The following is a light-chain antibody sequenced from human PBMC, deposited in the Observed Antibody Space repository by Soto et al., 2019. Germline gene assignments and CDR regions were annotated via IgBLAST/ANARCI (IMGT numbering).Light chain of an antibody. J-gene: IGKJ1*01. V-gene: IGKV3-20*01. CDR1: QSLSSNF. CDR2: DSS. CDR3: QQYGRSGT. Sequence: EIVLTQSPATLSLSPGERATLSCRASQSLSSNFLAWYQQKPGQPPRLLIYDSSTRATGFPDRFSGSGSGTDFTLTIIRLEPEDFAVYYCQQYGRSGTFGQGTKVDIK.